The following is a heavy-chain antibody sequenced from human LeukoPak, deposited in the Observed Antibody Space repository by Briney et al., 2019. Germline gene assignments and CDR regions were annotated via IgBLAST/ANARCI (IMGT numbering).Heavy chain of an antibody. CDR1: GFSLSTSGVG. V-gene: IGHV2-5*02. CDR2: IYWDDDK. CDR3: AHSGGYSSGWYGPPQNWFDP. D-gene: IGHD6-19*01. J-gene: IGHJ5*02. Sequence: ESGPTLVKPTQPLTLTFTFSGFSLSTSGVGVGWIRQPPGKALEWLALIYWDDDKRYSPSLKSRLTITKDTSKNQVVLTMTNMDPVDTATYYCAHSGGYSSGWYGPPQNWFDPWGQGTLVTVSS.